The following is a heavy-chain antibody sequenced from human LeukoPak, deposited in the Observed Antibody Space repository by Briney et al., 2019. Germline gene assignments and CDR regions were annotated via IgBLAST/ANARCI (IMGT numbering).Heavy chain of an antibody. CDR1: GDSVSSNSAA. CDR2: TYYRSKWYN. J-gene: IGHJ4*02. CDR3: AREVDEGITMIVVVSYYFDY. Sequence: SQTLSLTCAISGDSVSSNSAAWNWIRQSPSRGLEWLGRTYYRSKWYNDYAVSVKSRITINPDTSKNQFSLQLNSVTPEDTAVYYCAREVDEGITMIVVVSYYFDYWGQGTLVTVSS. D-gene: IGHD3-22*01. V-gene: IGHV6-1*01.